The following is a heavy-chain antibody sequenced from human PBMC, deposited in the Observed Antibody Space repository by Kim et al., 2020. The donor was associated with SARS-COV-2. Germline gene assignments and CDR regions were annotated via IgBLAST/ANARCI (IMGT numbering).Heavy chain of an antibody. V-gene: IGHV1-24*01. CDR1: GYTLTELS. Sequence: AAVKVSCKVSGYTLTELSMHWVRQAPGKGLEWMGGFDPEDGETIYAQKFQGIVTMTEDTSTDTAYMELSSLRSEDTAVYYFATVSPLSHHWGYDMHVWGQ. D-gene: IGHD7-27*01. CDR3: ATVSPLSHHWGYDMHV. CDR2: FDPEDGET. J-gene: IGHJ6*02.